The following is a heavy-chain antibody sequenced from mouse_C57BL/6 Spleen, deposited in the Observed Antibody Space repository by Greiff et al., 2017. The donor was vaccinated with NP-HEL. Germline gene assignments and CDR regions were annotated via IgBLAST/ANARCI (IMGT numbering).Heavy chain of an antibody. V-gene: IGHV1-7*01. CDR3: ARGDDYDGNFDY. J-gene: IGHJ2*01. D-gene: IGHD2-4*01. Sequence: QVQLQQSGAELAKPGASVKLSCKASGYTFTSHWMPWVKQRPGQGLEWIGYINPSSGYTKYNQKFKDKATFTADKSSSTAYMQLSSLTYEDSAVYYCARGDDYDGNFDYWGQGTTLTVSS. CDR1: GYTFTSHW. CDR2: INPSSGYT.